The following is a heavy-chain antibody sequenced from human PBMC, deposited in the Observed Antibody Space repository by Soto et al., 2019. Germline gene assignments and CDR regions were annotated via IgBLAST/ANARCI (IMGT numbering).Heavy chain of an antibody. V-gene: IGHV4-30-4*01. D-gene: IGHD1-1*01. CDR3: ARDLWVEPELYYYGMDV. J-gene: IGHJ6*02. CDR2: IFYSGTT. CDR1: GDSISSADYY. Sequence: SQTLSLTCTVSGDSISSADYYWGWIRQTPGKGLEWIGHIFYSGTTYYNPSLKSRLTISVDTSKNHFSLRLTSVTAADTAVYYCARDLWVEPELYYYGMDVWGQGTTVTVSS.